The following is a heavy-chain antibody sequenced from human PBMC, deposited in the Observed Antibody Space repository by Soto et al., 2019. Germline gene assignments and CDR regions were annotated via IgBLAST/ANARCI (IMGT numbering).Heavy chain of an antibody. V-gene: IGHV3-23*01. CDR3: AKGNAPYSSSWYDQRSIFDY. J-gene: IGHJ4*02. D-gene: IGHD6-13*01. CDR1: GFTFSNYA. CDR2: ISGSGGST. Sequence: SGGSLRLSCAASGFTFSNYAMSWVRQAPGKGLEWVSAISGSGGSTYYADSVKGRFTISRDNSKNTLYLQMNSRRAEDTAVYYCAKGNAPYSSSWYDQRSIFDYWGQGTLVTVSS.